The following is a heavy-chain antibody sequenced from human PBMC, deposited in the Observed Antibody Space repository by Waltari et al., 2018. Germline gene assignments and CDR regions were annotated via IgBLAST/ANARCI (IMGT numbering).Heavy chain of an antibody. J-gene: IGHJ5*02. Sequence: QVQLQESGPGLVKPSETLSLTCTVSGGSISSYYWSWIRQPQGTGLEWIGYIYYSGSTNYNPSLKSRVTISVDTSKNQFSLKLSSVTAADTAVYYCARVGAELGIFGGFYWFDPWGQGTLVTVSS. D-gene: IGHD7-27*01. V-gene: IGHV4-59*01. CDR2: IYYSGST. CDR1: GGSISSYY. CDR3: ARVGAELGIFGGFYWFDP.